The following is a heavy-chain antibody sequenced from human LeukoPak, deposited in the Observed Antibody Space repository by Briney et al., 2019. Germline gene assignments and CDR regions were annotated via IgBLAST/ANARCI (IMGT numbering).Heavy chain of an antibody. V-gene: IGHV3-30*02. D-gene: IGHD3-9*01. CDR2: IRYDGTNE. CDR3: AKDRVPYYDILTGYPHY. Sequence: PGGSLRLSCAPSEFTFSSYGMHGVRQAPGKGLEWVEFIRYDGTNEYYADSVKGRFTISRDNSKNTLYLQMNSLRAEDTAVYYCAKDRVPYYDILTGYPHYWGQGTLVIVSS. J-gene: IGHJ4*02. CDR1: EFTFSSYG.